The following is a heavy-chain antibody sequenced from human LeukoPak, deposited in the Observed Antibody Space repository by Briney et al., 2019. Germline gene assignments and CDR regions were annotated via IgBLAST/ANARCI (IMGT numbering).Heavy chain of an antibody. Sequence: ASVKVSCKGSGYSFTSYGISWVRQAPGQGLEWMGWISAYNGNTNYAQKLQGRVTMTTDTSTSTAYMELRSLRSDDTAFYYCARVCCSGRSCYGCKGDAFDIWGQGTMVTVSS. J-gene: IGHJ3*02. D-gene: IGHD2-15*01. CDR3: ARVCCSGRSCYGCKGDAFDI. V-gene: IGHV1-18*01. CDR1: GYSFTSYG. CDR2: ISAYNGNT.